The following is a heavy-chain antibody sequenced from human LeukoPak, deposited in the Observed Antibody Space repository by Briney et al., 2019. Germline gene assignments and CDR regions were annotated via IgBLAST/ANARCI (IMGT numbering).Heavy chain of an antibody. J-gene: IGHJ2*01. CDR3: ARDPCSSGCSNWYFDL. D-gene: IGHD6-19*01. CDR1: GFSFSIYS. V-gene: IGHV3-48*02. CDR2: ISSGSSMI. Sequence: GGSLRLSCAASGFSFSIYSMHWVRQAPGKGLEWVSYISSGSSMIYNAASVKGRFTISRDNAKNSLFLQMNSLRDEDTAVYYCARDPCSSGCSNWYFDLWGRGTLVTVSS.